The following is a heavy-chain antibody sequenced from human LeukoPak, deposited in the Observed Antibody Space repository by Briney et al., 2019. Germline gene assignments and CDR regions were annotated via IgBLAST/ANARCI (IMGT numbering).Heavy chain of an antibody. CDR2: INPNSGGT. CDR1: GYTFTSYA. V-gene: IGHV1-2*02. Sequence: ASVKVSCKASGYTFTSYAMNWVRQAPGQGLEWMGWINPNSGGTNYAQKFQGRVTMTRDTSISTAYMELSRLRSDDTAVYYCARVVSHYYYYYYMDVWGKGTTVTVSS. D-gene: IGHD3-16*02. J-gene: IGHJ6*03. CDR3: ARVVSHYYYYYYMDV.